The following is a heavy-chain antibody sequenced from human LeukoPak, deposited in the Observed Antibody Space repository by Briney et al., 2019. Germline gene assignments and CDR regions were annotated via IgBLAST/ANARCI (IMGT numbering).Heavy chain of an antibody. CDR3: GMSGDRVPLQDDVFDV. CDR2: IYPGDSGP. D-gene: IGHD1-26*01. J-gene: IGHJ3*01. V-gene: IGHV5-51*01. Sequence: RGESLKISCKFSGYRFTSYCIGWVRQMPGKGLEWMGIIYPGDSGPTYSPSFQGQVTISVDKSINTAYLQWSSLQASDTAMYYCGMSGDRVPLQDDVFDVWGQGTMVTVST. CDR1: GYRFTSYC.